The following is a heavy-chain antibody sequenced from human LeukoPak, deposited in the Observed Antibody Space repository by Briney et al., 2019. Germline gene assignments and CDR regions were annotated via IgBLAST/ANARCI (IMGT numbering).Heavy chain of an antibody. Sequence: KPSETLSLTCAVYGGSFSAYYWNWIRQPPGKGLEWIGEINHSGSTNYNPSLKSRVTISVDTSKNQFSLKLSSVTAADTAVYYCARASTHYYDSSGYLIYFDYWGQGALVTVSS. CDR1: GGSFSAYY. J-gene: IGHJ4*02. V-gene: IGHV4-34*01. CDR3: ARASTHYYDSSGYLIYFDY. D-gene: IGHD3-22*01. CDR2: INHSGST.